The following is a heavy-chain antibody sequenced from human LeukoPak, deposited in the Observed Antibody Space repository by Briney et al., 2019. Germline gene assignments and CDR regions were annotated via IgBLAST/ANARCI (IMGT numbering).Heavy chain of an antibody. V-gene: IGHV1-46*01. D-gene: IGHD3-10*01. CDR2: INPSGGST. J-gene: IGHJ4*02. Sequence: ASVKVSCKASGYTFTSYYMHWVRQAPGQGLEWMGIINPSGGSTSYAQKFQGRVTMTRDMSTSTVYMELSSLRSEDTAVYYCARDPNYYGSGSYGPIDYWGQGTLVTVSS. CDR1: GYTFTSYY. CDR3: ARDPNYYGSGSYGPIDY.